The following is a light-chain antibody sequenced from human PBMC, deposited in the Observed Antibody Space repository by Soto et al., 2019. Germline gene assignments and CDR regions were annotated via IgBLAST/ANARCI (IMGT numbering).Light chain of an antibody. CDR1: SSYVGSYNL. J-gene: IGLJ3*02. CDR3: CSYAGSSWV. Sequence: QSVLTQPASVSGSPGQSITISCTGTSSYVGSYNLVSWYQQHPGKAPKLMIYEGSKRPSGVSNRFSGSKSGNTASLTISGLQAEDEADYYCCSYAGSSWVFGGGTKVTVL. CDR2: EGS. V-gene: IGLV2-23*01.